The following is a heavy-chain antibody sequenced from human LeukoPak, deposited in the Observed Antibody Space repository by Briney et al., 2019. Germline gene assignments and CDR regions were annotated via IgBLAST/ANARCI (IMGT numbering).Heavy chain of an antibody. J-gene: IGHJ4*02. Sequence: GGSLRLSCAASGFTLSSYGMSWVRQAPGKGLEWVSAISGSGGSTYYADSVKGRFTISRDNSKNTLYLQMNSLRAEDTAVYYCAKDSYSGSHYYFDYWGQGTLVTVSS. CDR2: ISGSGGST. D-gene: IGHD1-26*01. V-gene: IGHV3-23*01. CDR1: GFTLSSYG. CDR3: AKDSYSGSHYYFDY.